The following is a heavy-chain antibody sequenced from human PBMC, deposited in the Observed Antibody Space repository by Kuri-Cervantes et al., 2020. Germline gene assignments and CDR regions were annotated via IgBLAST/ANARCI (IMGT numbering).Heavy chain of an antibody. V-gene: IGHV3-30*03. CDR2: ISYDGSNK. CDR1: GFTFSSYG. D-gene: IGHD2-15*01. CDR3: ARERGGPDY. Sequence: GESLKISCAASGFTFSSYGMHWVRQAPGKGLEWVAVISYDGSNKYYADSVKGRFTISRDNSKSTLYLQMNSLRVEDTAVYYCARERGGPDYWGQGILVTVSS. J-gene: IGHJ4*02.